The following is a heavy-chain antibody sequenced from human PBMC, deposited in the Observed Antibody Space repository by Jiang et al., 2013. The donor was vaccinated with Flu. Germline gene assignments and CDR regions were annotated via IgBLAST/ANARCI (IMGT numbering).Heavy chain of an antibody. Sequence: GLVKPSETLSLTCTVSGGSISSHYWSWIRQPAGKGLEWIGRIYTSGSTNYNPSLKSRVTMSIDTSKNQFSLKVTSVTAADTAVYYCARDAVVGGSGGYYFDYWSQGTLVTVSS. CDR1: GGSISSHY. V-gene: IGHV4-4*07. CDR3: ARDAVVGGSGGYYFDY. J-gene: IGHJ4*02. CDR2: IYTSGST. D-gene: IGHD6-19*01.